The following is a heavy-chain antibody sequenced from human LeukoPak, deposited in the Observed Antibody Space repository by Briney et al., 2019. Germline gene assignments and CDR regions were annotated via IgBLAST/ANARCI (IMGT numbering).Heavy chain of an antibody. CDR2: ISAYNGNT. CDR1: GYTFTSYG. D-gene: IGHD3-22*01. V-gene: IGHV1-18*01. CDR3: ARVPSFYYDSSGYHDY. Sequence: GASVKVSCKASGYTFTSYGISWVRQAPGQGLEWMGWISAYNGNTNYAQKLQGRVTMTTDTSTSTAYMELRSLRSDDTAVYYCARVPSFYYDSSGYHDYWGQGTLVTDSS. J-gene: IGHJ4*02.